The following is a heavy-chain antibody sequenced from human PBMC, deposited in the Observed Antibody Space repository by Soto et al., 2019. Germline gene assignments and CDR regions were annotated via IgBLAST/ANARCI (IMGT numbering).Heavy chain of an antibody. D-gene: IGHD4-4*01. J-gene: IGHJ6*02. V-gene: IGHV4-59*01. Sequence: PSETLSLTCTVSGGSISSYYWSWIRQPPGKGLEWIGYIYYSGSTNYNPSLKSRVTISVDTSKNKISLKLSSVTAADTAVYYCARAHSNSLLYYFYYGMDVWGQGTTVTVSS. CDR1: GGSISSYY. CDR2: IYYSGST. CDR3: ARAHSNSLLYYFYYGMDV.